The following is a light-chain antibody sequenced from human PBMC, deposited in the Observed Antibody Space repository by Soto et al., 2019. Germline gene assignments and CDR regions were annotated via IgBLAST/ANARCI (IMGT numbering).Light chain of an antibody. V-gene: IGKV3D-20*01. CDR2: GAL. J-gene: IGKJ1*01. Sequence: EIVLTQSPATLSLSPLARXTLXRGSSQSVSSSYLAWFQQKPGLAPRLLIYGALSRATGIPDRFSGSGSGTDFTLTISRLEPEDFAMYYCQQYGSSPWTFGQGTKVDIK. CDR3: QQYGSSPWT. CDR1: QSVSSSY.